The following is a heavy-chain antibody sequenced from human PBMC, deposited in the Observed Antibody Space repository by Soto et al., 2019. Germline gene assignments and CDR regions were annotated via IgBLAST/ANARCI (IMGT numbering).Heavy chain of an antibody. CDR3: AREVRLRFLEWPYNWFDP. CDR2: IYHSGST. D-gene: IGHD3-3*01. CDR1: GYSISSGYY. V-gene: IGHV4-38-2*02. Sequence: TSETLSLTCAVSGYSISSGYYWGWIRQPPGKGLEWIGSIYHSGSTYYNPSLKSRVTISVDTSKNQFSLKLSSVTAADTAVYYCAREVRLRFLEWPYNWFDPWGQGTLVTVSS. J-gene: IGHJ5*02.